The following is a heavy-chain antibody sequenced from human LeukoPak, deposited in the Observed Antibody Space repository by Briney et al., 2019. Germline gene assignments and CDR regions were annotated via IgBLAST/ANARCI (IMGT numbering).Heavy chain of an antibody. Sequence: GGSLRLSCAASGFTFSSYSMNWVRQAPGKGLEWVSSISSSSYIYYADSVKGRFTIPRDNAKNSLYLQMNSLRAEDTAVYYCVAYYYDSSGYYFDYWGQGTLVTVSS. V-gene: IGHV3-21*01. J-gene: IGHJ4*02. CDR3: VAYYYDSSGYYFDY. CDR1: GFTFSSYS. D-gene: IGHD3-22*01. CDR2: ISSSSYI.